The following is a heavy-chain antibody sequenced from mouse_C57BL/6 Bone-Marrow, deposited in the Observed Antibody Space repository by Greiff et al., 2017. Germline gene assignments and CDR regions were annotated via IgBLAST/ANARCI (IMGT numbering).Heavy chain of an antibody. D-gene: IGHD2-1*01. V-gene: IGHV1-50*01. CDR3: ARGGNYRFAY. Sequence: VQLQQSGAELVKPGASVKLSCKASGYTFTSYWMQWVNQRPGQGLEWIGEIDPSDSYTNYNQKFKGKATLTVDTSSSTAYMQLSSLTSEDSAVYYCARGGNYRFAYWGQGTLVTVSA. CDR2: IDPSDSYT. CDR1: GYTFTSYW. J-gene: IGHJ3*01.